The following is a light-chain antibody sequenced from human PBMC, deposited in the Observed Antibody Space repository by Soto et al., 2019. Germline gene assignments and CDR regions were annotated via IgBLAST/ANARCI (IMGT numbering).Light chain of an antibody. CDR2: GAS. CDR3: QQYGSSRGT. J-gene: IGKJ1*01. Sequence: EIVLTQSPGTLSLSPGERATRSCRGSQSVSSNYLAWYQQKPGQAPRLLMYGASSRATGIPDRFSGSGSGTDFTLTISRLEPEDFAVFYCQQYGSSRGTFGQGTKVDIK. CDR1: QSVSSNY. V-gene: IGKV3-20*01.